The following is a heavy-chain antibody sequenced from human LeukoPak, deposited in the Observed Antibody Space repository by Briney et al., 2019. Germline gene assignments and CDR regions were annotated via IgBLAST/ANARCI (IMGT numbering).Heavy chain of an antibody. CDR3: ARGAAMVKWYYFDY. J-gene: IGHJ4*02. CDR2: ISSSSSYI. V-gene: IGHV3-21*01. Sequence: GGSLRLSCAASGFTFSSYSMNWVRQAPGKGLEWVSSISSSSSYIYYADSVKGRFTISRDNAKNSLYLQMNSLRAEDTAVYYCARGAAMVKWYYFDYWGQGTLVTVSS. CDR1: GFTFSSYS. D-gene: IGHD5-18*01.